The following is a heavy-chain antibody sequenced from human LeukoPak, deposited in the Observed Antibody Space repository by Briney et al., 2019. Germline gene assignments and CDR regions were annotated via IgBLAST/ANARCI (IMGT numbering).Heavy chain of an antibody. CDR2: INHSGST. CDR1: GGSFSGYY. D-gene: IGHD6-6*01. V-gene: IGHV4-34*01. CDR3: TRDVLYYYMDV. Sequence: SETLSLTCAVYGGSFSGYYWSWIRQPPGKGLEWIGEINHSGSTNYNPSLKSRVTISVDTSKNQFSLKLSSVTAADTAVYYCTRDVLYYYMDVWGKGTTVTVSS. J-gene: IGHJ6*03.